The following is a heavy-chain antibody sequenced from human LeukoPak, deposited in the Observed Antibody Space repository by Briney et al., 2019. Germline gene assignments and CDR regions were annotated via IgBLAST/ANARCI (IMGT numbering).Heavy chain of an antibody. CDR2: IYYSGST. CDR1: GGSISSSGSY. V-gene: IGHV4-39*01. D-gene: IGHD1/OR15-1a*01. Sequence: PSETLSLTCTVSGGSISSSGSYWGWIRQSPGKGLEWIGTIYYSGSTYYNPPLKSRVTISADTSKEQFSLRLSSVTAADSAVYYCARYDSGTMFDYWGQGTLVTVSS. J-gene: IGHJ4*02. CDR3: ARYDSGTMFDY.